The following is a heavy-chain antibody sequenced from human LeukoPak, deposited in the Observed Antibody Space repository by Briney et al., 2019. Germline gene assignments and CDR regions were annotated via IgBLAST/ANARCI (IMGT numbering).Heavy chain of an antibody. CDR3: TGSFGELTFFDY. Sequence: GGSLRLSCTASGFTFGDYGMNWVRQAPGKGLEWVSFIRSKAYGGTTEYAASVKGRFTMSRDDSKSIAYLQMNSLKTEDTAVYYCTGSFGELTFFDYWGQGTLVTVSS. J-gene: IGHJ4*02. V-gene: IGHV3-49*04. D-gene: IGHD3-10*01. CDR2: IRSKAYGGTT. CDR1: GFTFGDYG.